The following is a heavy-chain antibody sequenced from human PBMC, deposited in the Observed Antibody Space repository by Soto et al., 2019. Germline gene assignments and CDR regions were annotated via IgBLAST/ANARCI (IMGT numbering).Heavy chain of an antibody. Sequence: SETLSLTSTVSGFSISSGDYYWSWIRQPPGKGLEWIGYIYYSGSTNYNPSLKSRVTISVDTSKNQFSLKLSSVTAADTAVYYCARSRTTVTPSGFQHWGQGTLVTVSS. J-gene: IGHJ1*01. CDR2: IYYSGST. V-gene: IGHV4-61*08. D-gene: IGHD4-17*01. CDR1: GFSISSGDYY. CDR3: ARSRTTVTPSGFQH.